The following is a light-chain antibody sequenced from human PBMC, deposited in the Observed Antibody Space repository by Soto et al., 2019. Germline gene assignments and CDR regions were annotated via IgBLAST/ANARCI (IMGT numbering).Light chain of an antibody. V-gene: IGLV7-46*01. CDR1: TGAVTSGHY. Sequence: QAVVTQEPSLTVSPGGTVTLTCGSSTGAVTSGHYPYWFQQKPGQAPRILIYDTSKKHSWTPARFSGSLLGGKAALTLSGAQPEDEADYYCLLSYNGPRVFGGGTQLTVL. J-gene: IGLJ3*02. CDR2: DTS. CDR3: LLSYNGPRV.